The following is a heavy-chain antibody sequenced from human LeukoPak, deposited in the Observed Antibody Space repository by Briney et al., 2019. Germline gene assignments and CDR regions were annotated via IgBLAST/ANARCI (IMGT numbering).Heavy chain of an antibody. V-gene: IGHV3-23*01. CDR3: AKFVNYGNYYYYYYYMDV. CDR1: GFTFSNYA. Sequence: GGSLRLSCAASGFTFSNYAMSWVRQAPGKGLEWVSAIGGSGGSTYYADSVKGRFTISRDNSKNTLYLQMNSLRAEDTAVYYCAKFVNYGNYYYYYYYMDVWGKGTTVTVSS. D-gene: IGHD3-10*01. CDR2: IGGSGGST. J-gene: IGHJ6*03.